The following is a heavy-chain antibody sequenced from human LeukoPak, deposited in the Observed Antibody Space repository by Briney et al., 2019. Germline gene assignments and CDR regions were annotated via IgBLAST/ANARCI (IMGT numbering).Heavy chain of an antibody. J-gene: IGHJ6*02. CDR1: GFTFSSYG. D-gene: IGHD3-16*01. CDR2: INHNGNVN. V-gene: IGHV3-7*03. Sequence: GGSLRLSCAASGFTFSSYGMNWARQAPGKGLEWVASINHNGNVNYYVDSVKGRFTISRDNAKSSLYLQMSNLRAEDTAVYFCARGGGLDVWGQGATVTVSS. CDR3: ARGGGLDV.